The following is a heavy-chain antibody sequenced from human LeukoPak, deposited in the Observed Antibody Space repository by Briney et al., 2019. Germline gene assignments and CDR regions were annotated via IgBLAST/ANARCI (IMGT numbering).Heavy chain of an antibody. D-gene: IGHD4/OR15-4a*01. Sequence: SETLSLTCAVSNYSLSSGNWWGWIRPPPGRRLEWIGYIYYSRTTYYNPSLKSRVTMSIDTSKNQFSLKLTSVTALDTAVYYCARRGAAHDAWFDPWGQGTLVTVSS. CDR1: NYSLSSGNW. CDR3: ARRGAAHDAWFDP. J-gene: IGHJ5*02. V-gene: IGHV4-28*01. CDR2: IYYSRTT.